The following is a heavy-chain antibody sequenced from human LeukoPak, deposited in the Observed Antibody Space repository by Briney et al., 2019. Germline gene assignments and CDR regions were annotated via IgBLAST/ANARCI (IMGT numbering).Heavy chain of an antibody. J-gene: IGHJ5*02. CDR3: ARDPSPYYYDSSGYST. CDR1: GFTFSSYG. CDR2: IWYDGSNK. D-gene: IGHD3-22*01. Sequence: GGSLRLSCAASGFTFSSYGMHWVRQAPGKGLEWVAVIWYDGSNKYYADSVKGRFTISRDNSKNTLYLQMNSLRAEDTAVYYCARDPSPYYYDSSGYSTWGQGTLVTASS. V-gene: IGHV3-33*01.